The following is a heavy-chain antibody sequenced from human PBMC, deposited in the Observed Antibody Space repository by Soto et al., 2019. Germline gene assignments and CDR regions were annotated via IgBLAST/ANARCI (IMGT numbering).Heavy chain of an antibody. CDR3: AREGRLHWFES. V-gene: IGHV4-4*02. CDR1: GDSIKTETW. Sequence: QVHLQESRPGLVKPSETLSLTCAVSGDSIKTETWWSWLRQLPGTGLEWIGEIKHTGDANANPALRSRVSMSVDRTKNQFFLNLRSVSAADTAVYFCAREGRLHWFESWGQGTLVTVSS. CDR2: IKHTGDA. J-gene: IGHJ5*01.